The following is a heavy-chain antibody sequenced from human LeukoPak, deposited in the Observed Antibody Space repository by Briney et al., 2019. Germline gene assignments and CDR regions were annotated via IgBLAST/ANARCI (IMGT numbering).Heavy chain of an antibody. D-gene: IGHD3-10*01. Sequence: GGSLRLSCAASGFTFRNYVIHWVRQAPGKGLEWVAVTSSDLNVKLYADSVKGRFTISRDNSRSTLYLQMNSLRPEDTAIYYCAREGYYGSGSPPSLYFDYWGQGILVTVSS. J-gene: IGHJ4*02. CDR1: GFTFRNYV. CDR3: AREGYYGSGSPPSLYFDY. CDR2: TSSDLNVK. V-gene: IGHV3-30-3*01.